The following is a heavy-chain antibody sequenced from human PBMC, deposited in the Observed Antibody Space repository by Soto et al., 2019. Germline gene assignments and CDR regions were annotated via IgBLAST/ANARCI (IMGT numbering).Heavy chain of an antibody. V-gene: IGHV3-48*02. CDR1: GITFGSRA. CDR3: GRRYGDYEGDDY. Sequence: EVQLLESGGDLVQPGGSLRLSCVASGITFGSRAMSWVRQAPGKGLEWISYISSSSSPIYYADSVKGRFTISRDNAENSLYLQMNRLRDEDTAVYYCGRRYGDYEGDDYLGQGTLVTVSS. J-gene: IGHJ4*02. D-gene: IGHD4-17*01. CDR2: ISSSSSPI.